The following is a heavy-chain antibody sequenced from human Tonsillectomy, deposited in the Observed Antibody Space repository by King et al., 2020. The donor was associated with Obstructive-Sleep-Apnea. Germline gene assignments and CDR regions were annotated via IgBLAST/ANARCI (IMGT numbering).Heavy chain of an antibody. V-gene: IGHV3-23*04. Sequence: VQLVESGGGLVQPGGSLRLSCAASGFTFSSYAMSWVRQAPGKGLEWVSAISGSGGSTYYADSVKGRFTISRDNSKNTLYLQMNSLRAEDTAVYYCAKVKTAAAGILPRGWFDPWGQGTLVTVSS. J-gene: IGHJ5*02. CDR1: GFTFSSYA. CDR3: AKVKTAAAGILPRGWFDP. CDR2: ISGSGGST. D-gene: IGHD6-13*01.